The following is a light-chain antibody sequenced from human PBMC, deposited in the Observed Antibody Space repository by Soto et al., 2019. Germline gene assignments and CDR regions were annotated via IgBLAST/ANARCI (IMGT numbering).Light chain of an antibody. CDR2: DVS. CDR1: SSDVGGYNY. J-gene: IGLJ2*01. V-gene: IGLV2-14*01. CDR3: SSYTSSSTLDVV. Sequence: QSVLTQPASVSGSPGQSITISCTGTSSDVGGYNYVSWYQQHPGKAPKLMIYDVSNRPSGVSNRFSDSKSGNTASLTISGLQAEDEADYYCSSYTSSSTLDVVFGGGTKLTVL.